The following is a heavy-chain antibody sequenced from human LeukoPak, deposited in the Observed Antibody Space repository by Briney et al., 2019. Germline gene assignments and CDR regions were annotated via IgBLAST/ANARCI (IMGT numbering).Heavy chain of an antibody. V-gene: IGHV4-28*05. CDR2: IYYSGSI. CDR1: GYSISSSNW. J-gene: IGHJ6*03. D-gene: IGHD1-26*01. CDR3: ARLIGESGSYFSDYYMDV. Sequence: SETLSLTCTVSGYSISSSNWWGWIRPPPGKGLEWIGYIYYSGSIYYNPSLKSRVTMSVDTSKNQFSLKLSSVTAVDTAVYYCARLIGESGSYFSDYYMDVWGKGTTVTVSS.